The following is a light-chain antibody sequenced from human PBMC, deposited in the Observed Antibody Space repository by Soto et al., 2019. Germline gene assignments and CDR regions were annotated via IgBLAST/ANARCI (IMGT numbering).Light chain of an antibody. Sequence: DIQMTQSPSTLSASVGDRVTITCRASQSISSWLAWYQQKPGKAPKLLIYKASNLASGVPSRFSGSGSGAEFTRTISSLRPDDFATSYCQQYNSYWTFGQGTKVEIK. J-gene: IGKJ1*01. V-gene: IGKV1-5*03. CDR3: QQYNSYWT. CDR2: KAS. CDR1: QSISSW.